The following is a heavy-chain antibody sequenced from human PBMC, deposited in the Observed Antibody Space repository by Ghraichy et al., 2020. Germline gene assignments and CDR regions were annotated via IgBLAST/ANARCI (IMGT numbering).Heavy chain of an antibody. Sequence: GGYLRLSCAASGFTFSSYAMSWVRQAPGKGLEWVSAISGSGGSTYYADSVKGRFTISRDNSKNTLYLQMNSLRAEDTAVYYCAKDPVVQLLSFYFDYWGQGTLVTVSS. V-gene: IGHV3-23*01. D-gene: IGHD2-2*01. J-gene: IGHJ4*02. CDR2: ISGSGGST. CDR3: AKDPVVQLLSFYFDY. CDR1: GFTFSSYA.